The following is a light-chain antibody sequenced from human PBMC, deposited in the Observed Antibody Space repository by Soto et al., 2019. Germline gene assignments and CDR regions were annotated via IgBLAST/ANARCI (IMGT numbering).Light chain of an antibody. J-gene: IGKJ4*01. V-gene: IGKV3D-15*01. CDR3: QQYDDWLRLT. Sequence: EIVMTQSPATLSVSPGERATLSCRASQSVNIYLAWYQQKPGQAPRLLIFGASSRATGIPARFSGSGSGTEFHLTISSLQAEDFAFYFCQQYDDWLRLTFGGGTKVEIK. CDR1: QSVNIY. CDR2: GAS.